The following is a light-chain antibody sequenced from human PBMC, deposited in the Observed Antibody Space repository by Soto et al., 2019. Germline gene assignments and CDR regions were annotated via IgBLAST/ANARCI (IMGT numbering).Light chain of an antibody. J-gene: IGKJ5*01. CDR2: AAS. CDR3: QQLNSYPFT. V-gene: IGKV1-9*01. Sequence: DLQLTQSPSFLSASVGDRVTITCRASQGISSYLAWYQQKPGKAPKLLIYAASTLQSGVPSRFSGSGSGTEFALTISSLQPEDFATYYCQQLNSYPFTFGQGTRLEIK. CDR1: QGISSY.